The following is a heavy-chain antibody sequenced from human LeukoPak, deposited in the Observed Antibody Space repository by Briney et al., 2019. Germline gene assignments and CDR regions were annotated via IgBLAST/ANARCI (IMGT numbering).Heavy chain of an antibody. D-gene: IGHD2-21*02. CDR3: ATASRGGDSIY. Sequence: PGGSLRLSCAASGFTFSNYWMSWVRQAPGKGLEWVANVKTDGSEKFYVDSVKGRFTISRDNAKNSLYLQMNSLRAEDTALYYCATASRGGDSIYWGQGTLVTVSS. CDR1: GFTFSNYW. CDR2: VKTDGSEK. V-gene: IGHV3-7*05. J-gene: IGHJ4*02.